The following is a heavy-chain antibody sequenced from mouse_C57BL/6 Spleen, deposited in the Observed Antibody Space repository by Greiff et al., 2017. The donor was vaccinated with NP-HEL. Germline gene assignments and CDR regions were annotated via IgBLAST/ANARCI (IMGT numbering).Heavy chain of an antibody. Sequence: VQLQQSVAELVRPGASVKLSCTASGFNIKNTYMHWVKQRPEQGLEWIGRIDPANGNTKYAPTFQGKATITADTSSNTAYLQLSSLTSEDAAVYYCAGDYYGSSTGAYWGQGTPVTVSA. CDR2: IDPANGNT. CDR3: AGDYYGSSTGAY. J-gene: IGHJ3*01. V-gene: IGHV14-3*01. CDR1: GFNIKNTY. D-gene: IGHD1-1*01.